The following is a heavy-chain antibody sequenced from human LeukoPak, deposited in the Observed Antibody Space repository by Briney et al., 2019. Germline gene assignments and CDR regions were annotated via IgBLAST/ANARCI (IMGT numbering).Heavy chain of an antibody. CDR3: AGLQWGPRVWYYFDY. J-gene: IGHJ4*02. Sequence: PSETLSLTCTVSGGSISSYYWSWIRQPAGKGLEWIGRIYTSGSTNYNPSLKSRVTMSVDTSKNQFSLKLSSVTAADTAVYYCAGLQWGPRVWYYFDYWGQGTLVTVSS. CDR2: IYTSGST. D-gene: IGHD4-11*01. V-gene: IGHV4-4*07. CDR1: GGSISSYY.